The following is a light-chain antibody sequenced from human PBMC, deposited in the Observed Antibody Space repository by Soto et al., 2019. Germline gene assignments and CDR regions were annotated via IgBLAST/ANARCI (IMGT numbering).Light chain of an antibody. Sequence: VLTQPPSVSAAPGQKVTISCSGSSXNIGGNSVSWYQQLPGTAPKLLIYDDNKRPSGIPDRFSGSKSGTSATLGITGFQTGDEADYYCGSWDSSLSAYVFGTGTKVTVL. CDR2: DDN. CDR1: SXNIGGNS. J-gene: IGLJ1*01. V-gene: IGLV1-51*01. CDR3: GSWDSSLSAYV.